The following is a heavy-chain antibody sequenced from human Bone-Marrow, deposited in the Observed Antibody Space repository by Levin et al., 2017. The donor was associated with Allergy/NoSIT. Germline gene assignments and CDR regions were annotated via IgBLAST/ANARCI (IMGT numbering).Heavy chain of an antibody. Sequence: KQSGPTLVKPTQTLTLTCTFSGFSLSSSGVAMAWIRQPPGEALQWLALINWNDDKSYSPSLKSRLTITKDTSKNQVVLKMTNMDPVDTATYYCIHRHPTHNDFWSGKWYYLDLWGQGTPVTVSS. V-gene: IGHV2-5*01. CDR2: INWNDDK. D-gene: IGHD3-3*01. J-gene: IGHJ4*02. CDR1: GFSLSSSGVA. CDR3: IHRHPTHNDFWSGKWYYLDL.